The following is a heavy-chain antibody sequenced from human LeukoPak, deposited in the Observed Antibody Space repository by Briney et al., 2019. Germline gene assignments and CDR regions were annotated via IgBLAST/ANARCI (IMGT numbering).Heavy chain of an antibody. V-gene: IGHV1-69*05. Sequence: ASVKVSCKASGGTFSSYAISWVRQAPGQGLEWMGRIIPIFGTANYTQKFRGRVTITTDESTSTAYMELSSLRSEDTAVYYCARNSISDYYDSSGYLDYWGQGTLVTVSS. CDR3: ARNSISDYYDSSGYLDY. D-gene: IGHD3-22*01. CDR1: GGTFSSYA. CDR2: IIPIFGTA. J-gene: IGHJ4*02.